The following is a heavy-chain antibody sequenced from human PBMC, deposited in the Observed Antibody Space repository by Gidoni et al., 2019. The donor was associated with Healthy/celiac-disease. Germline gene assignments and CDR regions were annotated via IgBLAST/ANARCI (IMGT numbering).Heavy chain of an antibody. CDR2: LWYYGSNK. Sequence: QVQLVASGGGGVQPGRSLRLSCAASGFTFSSYGMHWVRQAPGKGLEWVAVLWYYGSNKYYADSVKGRFTISRDNSKNTLYLQMNSLRAEDTAVYYCARDGAHLAVAYYYYGMDVWGQGTTVTVSS. J-gene: IGHJ6*02. CDR3: ARDGAHLAVAYYYYGMDV. V-gene: IGHV3-33*01. D-gene: IGHD6-19*01. CDR1: GFTFSSYG.